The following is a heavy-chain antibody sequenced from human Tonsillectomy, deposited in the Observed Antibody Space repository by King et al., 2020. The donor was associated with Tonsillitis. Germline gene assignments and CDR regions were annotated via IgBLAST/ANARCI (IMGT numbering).Heavy chain of an antibody. V-gene: IGHV3-43*02. CDR3: AKDISYYGSGSYYNY. D-gene: IGHD3-10*01. Sequence: VQLVQSGGGVVQPGGSLRLSCAASGFTFDDYAMHWVRQAPGKGLEWVSLISGDGGSKHYADSVKGRFTISRDNRNNSLYLQMNSLRTEDTALYYCAKDISYYGSGSYYNYWGQGALVTVSS. J-gene: IGHJ4*02. CDR2: ISGDGGSK. CDR1: GFTFDDYA.